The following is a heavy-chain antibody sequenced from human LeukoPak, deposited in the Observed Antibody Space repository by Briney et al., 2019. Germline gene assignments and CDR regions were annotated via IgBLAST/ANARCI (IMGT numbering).Heavy chain of an antibody. CDR2: INHSGST. D-gene: IGHD3-10*01. CDR3: ARGVSVRGLLDY. CDR1: GGSFSGYY. V-gene: IGHV4-34*01. Sequence: PSETLSLTCAAYGGSFSGYYWSWIRQPPGKGLEWIGEINHSGSTNYNPSLKSRVTISVDTSKNQFSLKLSSVTAADTAVYYCARGVSVRGLLDYWGQGTLVTVSS. J-gene: IGHJ4*02.